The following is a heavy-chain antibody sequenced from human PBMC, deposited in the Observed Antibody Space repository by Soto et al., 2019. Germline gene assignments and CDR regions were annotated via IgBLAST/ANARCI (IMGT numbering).Heavy chain of an antibody. Sequence: EVQLVESGGGLVQPGGSLRLSCAASGFVLSSYSMSWVRQAPGNGLEWVSYIGTGTRTRYYADSVKGRFTISRDNGKNSLFLQMNSLRAEDTALYYCARSYSYGFGYWGQGTLVTVSS. CDR1: GFVLSSYS. CDR2: IGTGTRTR. J-gene: IGHJ4*02. CDR3: ARSYSYGFGY. D-gene: IGHD5-18*01. V-gene: IGHV3-48*01.